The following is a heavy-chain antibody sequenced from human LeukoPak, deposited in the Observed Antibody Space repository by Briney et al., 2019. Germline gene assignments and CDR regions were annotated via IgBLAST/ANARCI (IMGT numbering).Heavy chain of an antibody. CDR3: ARGLGLRRFDY. J-gene: IGHJ4*02. CDR2: INHSGST. Sequence: SETLSLTCAVYGGSFSGYYWGWIRQPPGKGLEWIGEINHSGSTDYNPSLKSRVTISVDTSKNQFSLKLSSVTAADTAVYYCARGLGLRRFDYWGQGTLVTVSS. CDR1: GGSFSGYY. V-gene: IGHV4-34*01. D-gene: IGHD4-17*01.